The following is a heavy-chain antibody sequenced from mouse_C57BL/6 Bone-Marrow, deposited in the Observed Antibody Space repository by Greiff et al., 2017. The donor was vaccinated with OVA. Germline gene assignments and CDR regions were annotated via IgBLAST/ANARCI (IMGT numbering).Heavy chain of an antibody. CDR2: IHPNSSST. CDR1: GYTFTSYW. J-gene: IGHJ4*01. Sequence: QVQLQQPGAELVKPGASVKLSCKASGYTFTSYWMHWVKQRPGQGLEWIGMIHPNSSSTNYNEKFKSKATLTVDKSSSTAYMQLSSLTSEDSAVYYCARGHYGNVLYYSLDYWGQGTSVTVSS. V-gene: IGHV1-64*01. CDR3: ARGHYGNVLYYSLDY. D-gene: IGHD2-1*01.